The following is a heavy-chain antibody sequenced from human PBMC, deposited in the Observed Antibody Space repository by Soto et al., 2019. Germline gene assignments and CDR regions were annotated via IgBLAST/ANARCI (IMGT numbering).Heavy chain of an antibody. CDR2: IIPIFGTA. CDR1: GGTFSSYA. Sequence: QVQLVQSGAEVKKPGSSVKVSCKASGGTFSSYAISWVRQAPGQGLEWMGGIIPIFGTANYAQKFQGRVTISADESTSTAYMELRSLRSEDTAVYYCAISTPGIAVAATRRYFDYWGQGTLVTVSS. CDR3: AISTPGIAVAATRRYFDY. D-gene: IGHD6-19*01. J-gene: IGHJ4*02. V-gene: IGHV1-69*01.